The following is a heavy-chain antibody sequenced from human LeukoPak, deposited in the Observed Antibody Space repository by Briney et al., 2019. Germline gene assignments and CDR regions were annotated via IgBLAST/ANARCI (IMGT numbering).Heavy chain of an antibody. J-gene: IGHJ3*02. CDR2: INPSGGST. Sequence: ASVTVSCKASGYTFTSYYMHWVRQAPGQGLEWMGIINPSGGSTSYAQKFQGRVTMTRDTSTSTVYMELSSLRSEDTAVYYCASSPPLDAFDIWGQGTMVTVSS. V-gene: IGHV1-46*01. CDR3: ASSPPLDAFDI. CDR1: GYTFTSYY.